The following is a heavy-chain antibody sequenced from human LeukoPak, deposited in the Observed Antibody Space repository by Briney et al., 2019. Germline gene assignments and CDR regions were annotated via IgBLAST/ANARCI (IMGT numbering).Heavy chain of an antibody. CDR1: GFTFSSYA. V-gene: IGHV3-23*01. J-gene: IGHJ4*02. CDR3: AKDRLVGAILLPDY. D-gene: IGHD1-26*01. Sequence: PGGSLRLSCVASGFTFSSYAMSWVRQAPGKGLEWVSAISGSGGSTYYADSVKGRFTISRDNSKNTLYLQMNSLRAEDTAVYYCAKDRLVGAILLPDYWGQGTLVTVSS. CDR2: ISGSGGST.